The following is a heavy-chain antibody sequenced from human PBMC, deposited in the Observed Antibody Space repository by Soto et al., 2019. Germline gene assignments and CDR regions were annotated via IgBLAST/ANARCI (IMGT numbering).Heavy chain of an antibody. J-gene: IGHJ6*02. V-gene: IGHV3-30-3*01. CDR1: GFTFTTFA. CDR2: ISYDGSNK. CDR3: ARGAYGLAGGLYSYFYGMDG. D-gene: IGHD3-3*01. Sequence: QVQLVESGEGVVQPGRSLRLSCAASGFTFTTFAIHWVRQAPGKGLEWVAVISYDGSNKFYADSVKGRFTISRDNSKNTLYLQMNSLRAEDTALYCCARGAYGLAGGLYSYFYGMDGWGQGTTVTVSS.